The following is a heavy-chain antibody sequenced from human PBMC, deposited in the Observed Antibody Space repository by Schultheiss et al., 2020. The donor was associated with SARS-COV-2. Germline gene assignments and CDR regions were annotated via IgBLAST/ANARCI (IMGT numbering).Heavy chain of an antibody. CDR3: ASMTYDSSGYYDNWFDP. Sequence: SETLSLTCTVSGGSISSYYWSWIRQPPGKGLEWIGYIYYSGSTNYNPSLKSRVTISVDTSKNQFSLKLSSVTAADTAVYYCASMTYDSSGYYDNWFDPWGQGTLVTVSS. D-gene: IGHD3-22*01. CDR1: GGSISSYY. V-gene: IGHV4-59*08. J-gene: IGHJ5*02. CDR2: IYYSGST.